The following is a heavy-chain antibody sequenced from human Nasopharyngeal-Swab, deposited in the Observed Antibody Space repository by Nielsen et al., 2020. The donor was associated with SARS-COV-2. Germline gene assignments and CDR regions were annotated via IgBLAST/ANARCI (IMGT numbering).Heavy chain of an antibody. V-gene: IGHV4-34*01. CDR2: INHSGST. CDR3: ARGRLLTVYSRSWYWFDY. D-gene: IGHD6-13*01. Sequence: RQAPGKGLEWLGEINHSGSTNYTPSLKSRLTISVDTSKNQFSLKLSSVTAGDTAVYYCARGRLLTVYSRSWYWFDYWGQGTLVTVSS. J-gene: IGHJ4*02.